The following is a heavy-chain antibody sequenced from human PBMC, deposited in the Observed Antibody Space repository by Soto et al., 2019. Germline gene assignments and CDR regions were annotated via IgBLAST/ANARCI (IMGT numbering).Heavy chain of an antibody. CDR3: ASSAA. CDR1: GFIFRSYG. J-gene: IGHJ5*02. V-gene: IGHV3-33*01. CDR2: IWYDGSNT. D-gene: IGHD6-19*01. Sequence: LRLSCAASGFIFRSYGMHWVRQAPGKGLEWVAVIWYDGSNTYYADPVKGRFTISRDNSRNTLFLQMNSLRAEDTAVYYCASSAAWGRGTLVTVSS.